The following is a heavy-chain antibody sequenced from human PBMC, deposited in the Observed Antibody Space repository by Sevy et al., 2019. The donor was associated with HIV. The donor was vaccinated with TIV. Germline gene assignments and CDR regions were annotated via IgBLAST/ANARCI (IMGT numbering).Heavy chain of an antibody. CDR3: VIGGYGDYVFDY. D-gene: IGHD4-17*01. V-gene: IGHV3-64D*06. J-gene: IGHJ4*02. CDR1: GFTFSSYA. Sequence: GGSLRLSCSASGFTFSSYAMHWVLQAPGKVLEYVSAISSNGGSTYYADSVKGRFTISRDNSKNTLYLQMSSLRAEDTAVYYCVIGGYGDYVFDYWGQGTLVTVSS. CDR2: ISSNGGST.